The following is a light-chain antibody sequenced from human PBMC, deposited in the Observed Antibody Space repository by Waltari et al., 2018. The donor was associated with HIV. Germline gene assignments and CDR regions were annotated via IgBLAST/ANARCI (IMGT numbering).Light chain of an antibody. Sequence: QSALTQPAAVSGSPGQSISISCTGTRAEIGSYNYISWYQQLPAKAPKLLIYDVNYRSSGVSNRFSASKSGNTASLTISGLQAEDEADYYCCSYTSTSTMFGGGTKLTVL. V-gene: IGLV2-14*03. CDR2: DVN. CDR1: RAEIGSYNY. J-gene: IGLJ3*02. CDR3: CSYTSTSTM.